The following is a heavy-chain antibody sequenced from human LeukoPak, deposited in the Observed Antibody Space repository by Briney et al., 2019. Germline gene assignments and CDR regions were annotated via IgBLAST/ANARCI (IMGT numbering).Heavy chain of an antibody. D-gene: IGHD3-9*01. Sequence: GRSLRLSCAASGFTFSGDSMSGVRQAPGKGLECVSSISNSSSYIYYADSVKGRFTISRDNAKNSLCLQMNSLRAEDTAVYYCARDRYDILTGATADYWGQGTLVTVSS. CDR3: ARDRYDILTGATADY. V-gene: IGHV3-21*01. CDR1: GFTFSGDS. J-gene: IGHJ4*02. CDR2: ISNSSSYI.